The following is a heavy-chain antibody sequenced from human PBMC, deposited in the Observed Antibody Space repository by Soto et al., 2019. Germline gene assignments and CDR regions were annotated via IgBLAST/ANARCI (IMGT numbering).Heavy chain of an antibody. CDR1: GGSFSGYY. D-gene: IGHD6-6*01. J-gene: IGHJ6*02. Sequence: PSETLSLTCAVYGGSFSGYYWSWIRQPPGKGLEWIGEINHSGSTNYNPSLKSRVTISVDTSKNQFSLKLSSVTAADTAVYYCARIRIAARSGSYYYCYGMDVWGQGTTVTVSS. CDR2: INHSGST. CDR3: ARIRIAARSGSYYYCYGMDV. V-gene: IGHV4-34*01.